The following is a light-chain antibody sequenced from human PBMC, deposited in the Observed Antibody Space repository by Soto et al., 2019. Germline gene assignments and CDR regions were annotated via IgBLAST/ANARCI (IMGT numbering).Light chain of an antibody. V-gene: IGKV1-17*01. CDR3: QQHASYPRD. CDR2: SAS. J-gene: IGKJ1*01. CDR1: QDISNR. Sequence: IRMTQSPSSLSASTGDRVTITCRASQDISNRLGWFQQRPGKAPKRLIYSASGLETGVPSRFSGTGSGTEFTLTISSLQPEDFATYYCQQHASYPRDFGQGTKVDIK.